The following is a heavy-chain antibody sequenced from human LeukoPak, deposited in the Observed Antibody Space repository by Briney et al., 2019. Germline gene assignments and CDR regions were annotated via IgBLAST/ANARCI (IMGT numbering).Heavy chain of an antibody. CDR2: IIPIFGTA. D-gene: IGHD3-10*01. Sequence: ASVKVSCKASGGTFSSYAISWVRQAPGQGLEWMGGIIPIFGTANYAQKFQGRVTITADESTSTAYMELSSLRSEDTAVYYCARDKPSGDPEASHGDYYYGMDVWGQGTTVTVSS. CDR1: GGTFSSYA. CDR3: ARDKPSGDPEASHGDYYYGMDV. V-gene: IGHV1-69*13. J-gene: IGHJ6*02.